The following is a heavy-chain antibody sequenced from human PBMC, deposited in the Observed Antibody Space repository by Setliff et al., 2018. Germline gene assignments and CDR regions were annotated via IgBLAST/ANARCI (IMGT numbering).Heavy chain of an antibody. D-gene: IGHD6-19*01. CDR1: GYTFTSYG. Sequence: SVKVSCKASGYTFTSYGISWVRQAPGQGLEWMGGIIPILGIANYAQKFQGRVTITADESTSTAYMELSSLRSEDTAVYYCARGLHSSGWYWAFDYWGQGTLVTVSS. CDR3: ARGLHSSGWYWAFDY. CDR2: IIPILGIA. V-gene: IGHV1-69*10. J-gene: IGHJ4*02.